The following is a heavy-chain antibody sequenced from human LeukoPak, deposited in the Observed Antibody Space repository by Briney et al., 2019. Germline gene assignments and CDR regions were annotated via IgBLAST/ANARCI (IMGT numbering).Heavy chain of an antibody. CDR3: ARVGDGYNDAFDI. CDR2: IIPSFGTA. J-gene: IGHJ3*02. CDR1: GGTFSIYA. D-gene: IGHD5-24*01. V-gene: IGHV1-69*05. Sequence: ASVTVSFTASGGTFSIYAISLLRQAPGQGLEWMGGIIPSFGTANYAQKFQGRVTITTDESTSTAYMELSSLRSEDTAVYYCARVGDGYNDAFDIWGQGTMVTVSS.